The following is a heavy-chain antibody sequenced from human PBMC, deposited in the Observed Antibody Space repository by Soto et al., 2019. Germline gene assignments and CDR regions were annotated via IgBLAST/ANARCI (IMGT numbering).Heavy chain of an antibody. CDR3: ARDYTPRYYYDSSGYYSDAFDI. J-gene: IGHJ3*02. CDR2: ISSSGSTI. V-gene: IGHV3-48*03. CDR1: GFTFSSYA. D-gene: IGHD3-22*01. Sequence: EVQLVESGGGLVQPGGSLRLSCAASGFTFSSYAMNWVRQAPGKGLEWVSYISSSGSTIYYADSVKGRFTISRDNAKNSLYLQMNSLRAEDTAVYYCARDYTPRYYYDSSGYYSDAFDIWGQGTMVTVSS.